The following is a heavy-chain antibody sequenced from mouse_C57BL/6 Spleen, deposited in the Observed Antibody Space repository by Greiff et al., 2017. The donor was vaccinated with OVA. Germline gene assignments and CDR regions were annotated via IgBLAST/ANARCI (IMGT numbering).Heavy chain of an antibody. V-gene: IGHV1-72*01. CDR1: GYTFTSYG. J-gene: IGHJ2*01. Sequence: VKLVESGAELVRPGSSVKMSCTTSGYTFTSYGINWVKQRPGRGLEWIGRIDPNSGGTKYNEKFKSKATLTVDKPSSTAYMQLSSLTSEDSAVYYCARWGDGDYWGQGTTLTVSS. CDR3: ARWGDGDY. CDR2: IDPNSGGT. D-gene: IGHD3-3*01.